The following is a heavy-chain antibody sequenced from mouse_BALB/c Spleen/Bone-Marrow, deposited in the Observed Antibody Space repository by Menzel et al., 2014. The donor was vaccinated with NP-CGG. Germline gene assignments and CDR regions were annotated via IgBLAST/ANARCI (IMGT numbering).Heavy chain of an antibody. Sequence: EVQLVESGGGLVQPGGSRKLSCAASGFTFSSFGMHWVRQAPEKGLEWVAYISSGSSPIFYADTVKGRFTISRDNPKNTLFLQMTSLRSEDKAIYYCTRGGNWEDFDYWGQGTTLTVSS. V-gene: IGHV5-17*02. CDR1: GFTFSSFG. J-gene: IGHJ2*01. CDR2: ISSGSSPI. D-gene: IGHD4-1*01. CDR3: TRGGNWEDFDY.